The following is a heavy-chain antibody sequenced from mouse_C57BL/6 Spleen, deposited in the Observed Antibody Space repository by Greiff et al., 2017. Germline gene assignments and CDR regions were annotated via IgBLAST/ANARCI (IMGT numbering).Heavy chain of an antibody. V-gene: IGHV1-7*01. CDR2: INPSSGYT. CDR3: ARSIDSSGPPWFAY. J-gene: IGHJ3*01. Sequence: QVQLKESGAELAKPGASVKLSCKASGYTFTSYWMHWVKQRPGQGLEWIGYINPSSGYTKYNQKFKDTATLTADKSSSTAYMQLSSLPYEDSAVYYCARSIDSSGPPWFAYWGQGTLVTVSA. D-gene: IGHD3-2*02. CDR1: GYTFTSYW.